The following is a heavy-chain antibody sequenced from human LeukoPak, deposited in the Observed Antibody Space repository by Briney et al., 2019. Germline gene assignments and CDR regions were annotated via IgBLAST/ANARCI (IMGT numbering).Heavy chain of an antibody. CDR1: GVSIQSYW. J-gene: IGHJ4*02. Sequence: SETLSLTCDVSGVSIQSYWWSWVRKPAGKGLEWIGRIYTTARTNYSPSFQSRVTMSIDVSSNQFSLTLRSVTAADTAVYYCARSGYTISAYHSDFWGQGAPVTVSS. V-gene: IGHV4-4*07. CDR2: IYTTART. CDR3: ARSGYTISAYHSDF. D-gene: IGHD5-18*01.